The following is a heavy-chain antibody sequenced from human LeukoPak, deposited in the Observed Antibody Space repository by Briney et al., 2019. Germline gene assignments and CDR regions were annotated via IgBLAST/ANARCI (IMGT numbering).Heavy chain of an antibody. V-gene: IGHV4-39*02. J-gene: IGHJ4*02. D-gene: IGHD3-22*01. CDR3: ARDDFWSGYYRDYYDSSGYGLGGF. Sequence: SETLSLXCTVSGGSISSSSYYWGWIRQPPGKGLEWIGSIYYRGITYYNPSLKSRVTISVDTSKNQFSLKLSSVTAADTAVYYCARDDFWSGYYRDYYDSSGYGLGGFWGQGTLVTVSS. CDR1: GGSISSSSYY. CDR2: IYYRGIT.